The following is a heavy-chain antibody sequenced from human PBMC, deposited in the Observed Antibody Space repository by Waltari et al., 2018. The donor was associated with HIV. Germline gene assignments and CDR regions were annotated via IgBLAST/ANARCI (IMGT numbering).Heavy chain of an antibody. CDR1: GFIFHTYC. V-gene: IGHV3-21*02. D-gene: IGHD6-6*01. J-gene: IGHJ5*02. CDR2: ISSRGNFK. Sequence: EVQLLESGGVPVTPGDSLRLSGATSGFIFHTYCMIWVRQAPGQGPEWVSSISSRGNFKQYADSVKGRFTISRDNAENSLYLQMYGLRAEDTAIYYCARDSRGSTCSLNWFDPWGQGTLVTVSS. CDR3: ARDSRGSTCSLNWFDP.